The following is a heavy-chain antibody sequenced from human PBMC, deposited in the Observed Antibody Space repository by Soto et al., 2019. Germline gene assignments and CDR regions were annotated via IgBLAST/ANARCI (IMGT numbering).Heavy chain of an antibody. D-gene: IGHD2-2*01. V-gene: IGHV1-69*02. CDR2: IIPSLDIA. CDR3: ATPHCSSTSCYQSDNYDAMDV. CDR1: GGTFSRST. Sequence: QVQLVQSGAEVKKPGSSVKVSCKASGGTFSRSTITWVRQAPGQGLEWMGRIIPSLDIANYAQKLQGRVTITPDKATSTVYMHLSSLRSEDTAVYYCATPHCSSTSCYQSDNYDAMDVWGQGTTVTVS. J-gene: IGHJ6*02.